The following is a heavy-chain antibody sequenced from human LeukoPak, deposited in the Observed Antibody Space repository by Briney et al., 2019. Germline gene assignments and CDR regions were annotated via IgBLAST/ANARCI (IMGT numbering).Heavy chain of an antibody. Sequence: GGSLRLSCAASGFTFSSYWMYWVRQGPGKGPGWVSHINNDGPTTTYADAVKGRFNISRDNAKNTLYMQMNSLRAEDTAVYYCTTVRMGATRDFDYWGQGTLVTVSS. CDR3: TTVRMGATRDFDY. J-gene: IGHJ4*02. CDR1: GFTFSSYW. CDR2: INNDGPTT. V-gene: IGHV3-74*01. D-gene: IGHD1-26*01.